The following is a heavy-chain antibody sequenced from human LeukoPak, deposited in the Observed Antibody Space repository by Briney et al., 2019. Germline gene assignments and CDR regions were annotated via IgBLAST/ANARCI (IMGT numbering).Heavy chain of an antibody. CDR1: GYTFIAHY. CDR3: ARDMEFRGHTYGSLDY. J-gene: IGHJ4*02. D-gene: IGHD5-18*01. V-gene: IGHV1-2*02. CDR2: INPNGGGT. Sequence: GASVKVSCKASGYTFIAHYIQWVRQAPGQGLEWLGWINPNGGGTKYAQKFQGRVTMTRDTSMRTVYMELSRLRSDDMAVYYCARDMEFRGHTYGSLDYWGQGSLVTVS.